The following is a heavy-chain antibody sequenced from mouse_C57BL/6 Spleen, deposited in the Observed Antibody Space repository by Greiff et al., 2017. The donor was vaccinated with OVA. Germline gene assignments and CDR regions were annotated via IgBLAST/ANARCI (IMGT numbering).Heavy chain of an antibody. J-gene: IGHJ4*01. CDR1: GFTFSDYG. CDR2: ISSGSSTI. D-gene: IGHD1-1*01. V-gene: IGHV5-17*01. Sequence: EVQLVESGGGLVKPGGSLKLSCAASGFTFSDYGMHWVRQAPEKGLEWVAYISSGSSTIYYADTVKGRFTISRDNAKHTLFLQMTSLRSEDTAMYYCARGGDYYYYAMDYWGQGTSVTVSS. CDR3: ARGGDYYYYAMDY.